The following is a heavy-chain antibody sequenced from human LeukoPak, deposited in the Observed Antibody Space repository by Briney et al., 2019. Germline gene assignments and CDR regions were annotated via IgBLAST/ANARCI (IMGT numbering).Heavy chain of an antibody. CDR1: GGPFSSYA. J-gene: IGHJ4*02. CDR2: IIPIFGTA. V-gene: IGHV1-69*05. Sequence: SVKVSFKASGGPFSSYAISWVRQAPGQGIEWMGRIIPIFGTANYKQKFQGRVTITTDESTSTAYMELSSLRSEDTAVYYCARDVSGYDPDTRFDYWGQGTLVTVSS. CDR3: ARDVSGYDPDTRFDY. D-gene: IGHD5-12*01.